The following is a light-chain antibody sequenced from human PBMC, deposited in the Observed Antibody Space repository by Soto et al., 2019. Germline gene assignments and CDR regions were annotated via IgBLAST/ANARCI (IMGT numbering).Light chain of an antibody. V-gene: IGKV1-39*01. CDR3: QQSYSTPFT. CDR2: AAS. Sequence: DLQMTQSPSSLSASVGDRVTITCRASQNISSYLNWYQQQPGKAPNLLIYAASSLQSGVPSRFSGRGSGTDFTLTISSLQPEDFATYYCQQSYSTPFTFGPGTKVDIK. J-gene: IGKJ3*01. CDR1: QNISSY.